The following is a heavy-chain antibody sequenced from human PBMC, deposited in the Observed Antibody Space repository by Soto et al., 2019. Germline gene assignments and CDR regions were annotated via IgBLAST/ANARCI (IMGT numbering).Heavy chain of an antibody. CDR3: ARGSYYSNWY. D-gene: IGHD4-4*01. CDR2: TYYRSKWYN. CDR1: GDSVSSNIAA. V-gene: IGHV6-1*01. Sequence: SQTLSLTCAISGDSVSSNIAAWHWIRQSPSRGLEWLGRTYYRSKWYNDYAVAAKSRITISPDTSKNQFSLQLNSVTPEDTAVYYCARGSYYSNWYWGQGTLVTVSS. J-gene: IGHJ4*02.